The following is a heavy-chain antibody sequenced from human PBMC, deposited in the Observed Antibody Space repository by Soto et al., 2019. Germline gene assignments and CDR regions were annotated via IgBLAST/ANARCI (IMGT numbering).Heavy chain of an antibody. CDR1: GYTFTDLD. Sequence: ASVKVSCKASGYTFTDLDTNWVRQTTEQGLEWMGWMRPNTGHSGLAQKFQGRLTLTRDTSINTAYMELSSLRSEDTAIYYCARDINAGVDYWGQGTPVTVSS. CDR3: ARDINAGVDY. J-gene: IGHJ4*02. D-gene: IGHD3-10*01. CDR2: MRPNTGHS. V-gene: IGHV1-8*02.